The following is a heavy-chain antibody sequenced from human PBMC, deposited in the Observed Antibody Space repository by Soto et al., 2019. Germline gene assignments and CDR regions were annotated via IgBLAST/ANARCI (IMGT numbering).Heavy chain of an antibody. D-gene: IGHD3-22*01. J-gene: IGHJ4*02. Sequence: ETLSLTCTVSGGSISSYYWSWIRQPPGKGLEWIGYIYYSGSTNYNPSLKSRVTISVDTSKNQFSLKLSSVTAADTAVYYCARYDYDRFDYWGQGTLVTVSS. CDR1: GGSISSYY. CDR3: ARYDYDRFDY. CDR2: IYYSGST. V-gene: IGHV4-59*01.